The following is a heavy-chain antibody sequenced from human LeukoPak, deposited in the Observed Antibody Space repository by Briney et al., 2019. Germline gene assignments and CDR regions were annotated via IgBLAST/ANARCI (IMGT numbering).Heavy chain of an antibody. V-gene: IGHV4-4*07. CDR2: IYTSGST. J-gene: IGHJ6*03. D-gene: IGHD6-19*01. CDR3: AREEQWLATYYMDV. Sequence: SETLSLTCTVSGGSISSYYWSWIRQPAGKGLEWIGRIYTSGSTNYNPSLKSRVTMSVDTSKNQFSLKLSSVTAVDTAVYYCAREEQWLATYYMDVWGKGTTVTVSS. CDR1: GGSISSYY.